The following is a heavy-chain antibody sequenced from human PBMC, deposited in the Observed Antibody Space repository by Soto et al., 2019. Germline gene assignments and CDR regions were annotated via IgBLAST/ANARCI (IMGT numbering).Heavy chain of an antibody. CDR2: INEDGSET. CDR1: TFSFSSFW. J-gene: IGHJ6*02. V-gene: IGHV3-7*04. Sequence: EVQLVESGGGLVQTGGSLRLSCTSSTFSFSSFWMSWVRQAPGQGLEWVAYINEDGSETHSVDSMKGRFTISRDNAKNSLFLQMNSLRAEDTATYYCVRGHHGLEVWGQGTTVTVSS. CDR3: VRGHHGLEV.